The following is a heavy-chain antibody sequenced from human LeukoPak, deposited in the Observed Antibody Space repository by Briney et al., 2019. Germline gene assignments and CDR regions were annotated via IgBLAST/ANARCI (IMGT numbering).Heavy chain of an antibody. Sequence: SETLSLTCAVYGGSFSGYYWSWIRQPPGKGLEWIGEINHGGSTNYNPSLKSRVTISVDTSKNQFSLKLSSVTAADTAVYYCARGAAAGTGADYWGQGTLVTVSS. CDR2: INHGGST. V-gene: IGHV4-34*01. D-gene: IGHD6-13*01. J-gene: IGHJ4*02. CDR1: GGSFSGYY. CDR3: ARGAAAGTGADY.